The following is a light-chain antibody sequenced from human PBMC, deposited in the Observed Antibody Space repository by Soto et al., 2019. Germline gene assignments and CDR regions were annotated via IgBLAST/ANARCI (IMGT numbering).Light chain of an antibody. Sequence: EIVMTHSPATLSVSPGERVTLSCRASQSVSSNLAWYQQKPGQAPRLLIYGASTRATGIPARFSGGGSETEFTLTISSLQSEDFAVYYCQQYHKWPPRTFGQGTKVDIK. V-gene: IGKV3-15*01. CDR2: GAS. CDR1: QSVSSN. CDR3: QQYHKWPPRT. J-gene: IGKJ1*01.